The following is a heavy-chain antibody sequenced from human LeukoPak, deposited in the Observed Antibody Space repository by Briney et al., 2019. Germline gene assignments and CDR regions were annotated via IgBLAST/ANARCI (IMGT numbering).Heavy chain of an antibody. CDR1: GFTFSSYW. V-gene: IGHV3-74*01. CDR3: ARANYYGSGRAAFDI. J-gene: IGHJ3*02. D-gene: IGHD3-10*01. Sequence: PGGSLRLSCAASGFTFSSYWMHWVRQAPGKGLLRVSRINSDGSSTSYADSVKGRFTISRDNAKNTLYLQMNSLRAEDTAVYYCARANYYGSGRAAFDIWGQGTMVTVSS. CDR2: INSDGSST.